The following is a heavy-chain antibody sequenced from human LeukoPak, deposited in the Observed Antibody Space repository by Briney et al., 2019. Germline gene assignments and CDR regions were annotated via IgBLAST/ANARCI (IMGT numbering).Heavy chain of an antibody. Sequence: SETLSLTCTVSGGSISSYYWSWIRQPPGKGLEWIGNILYSGSPNYNPSLKSRVTVSFDTSKNQFSLRLSSVTAVDTAVYYCARIGPILGAAWVDYWGQGTLVSVSS. J-gene: IGHJ4*02. CDR1: GGSISSYY. D-gene: IGHD3-3*02. V-gene: IGHV4-59*12. CDR3: ARIGPILGAAWVDY. CDR2: ILYSGSP.